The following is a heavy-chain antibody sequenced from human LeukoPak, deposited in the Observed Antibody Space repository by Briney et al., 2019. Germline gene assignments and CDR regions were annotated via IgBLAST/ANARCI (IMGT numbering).Heavy chain of an antibody. CDR2: IKQDGSEK. CDR3: ARDSDDSYDKIDF. D-gene: IGHD1-1*01. V-gene: IGHV3-7*01. Sequence: GGSLRLSCADSGFTFSTYSMNWVRQAPGKGLEWVANIKQDGSEKYYVDSVKGRFTISRDNAKNSLYLQMNSLRAEDTAVYYCARDSDDSYDKIDFWGQGTLVTVSS. CDR1: GFTFSTYS. J-gene: IGHJ4*02.